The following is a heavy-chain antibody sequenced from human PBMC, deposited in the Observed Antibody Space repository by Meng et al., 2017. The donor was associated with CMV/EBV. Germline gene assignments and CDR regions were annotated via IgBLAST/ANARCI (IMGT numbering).Heavy chain of an antibody. D-gene: IGHD1-14*01. CDR2: IYYSGST. Sequence: QVQRQESGPGLVKPSQTLSLTCTVSGGSISSGGYYWSWIRQPPGKGLEWIGYIYYSGSTYYNPSLKSRVTISVDTSKNQFSLKLSSVTAADTAVYYCARVTSRVAGAFDYWGQETLVTVSS. J-gene: IGHJ4*02. CDR3: ARVTSRVAGAFDY. V-gene: IGHV4-30-4*08. CDR1: GGSISSGGYY.